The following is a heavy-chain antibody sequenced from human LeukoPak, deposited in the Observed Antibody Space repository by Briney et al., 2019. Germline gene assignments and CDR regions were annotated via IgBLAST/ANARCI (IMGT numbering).Heavy chain of an antibody. V-gene: IGHV3-66*02. CDR3: AKHGRDGYNYFDY. CDR1: GFTVSSNY. D-gene: IGHD5-24*01. Sequence: GGSLRLSCAASGFTVSSNYMSWVRQAPGKGLEWVSVIYSGGSTYYADSVKGRFTISRDNSKNTLYPQMNSLRAEDTAVYYCAKHGRDGYNYFDYWGQGTLVTVSS. J-gene: IGHJ4*02. CDR2: IYSGGST.